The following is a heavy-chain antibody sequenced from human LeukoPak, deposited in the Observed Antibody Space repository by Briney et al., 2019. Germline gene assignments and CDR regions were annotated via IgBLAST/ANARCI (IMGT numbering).Heavy chain of an antibody. V-gene: IGHV1-69*13. Sequence: SVTVSCKASGGTFSSYAISWVRQAPGQGLEWMGGIIPIFGTANYAQKFQGRVTITADESTSTAYMELSSLRSEDTAVYYCARDIAVAGTLWFDPWGQGTLVTVSS. CDR2: IIPIFGTA. CDR1: GGTFSSYA. J-gene: IGHJ5*02. D-gene: IGHD6-19*01. CDR3: ARDIAVAGTLWFDP.